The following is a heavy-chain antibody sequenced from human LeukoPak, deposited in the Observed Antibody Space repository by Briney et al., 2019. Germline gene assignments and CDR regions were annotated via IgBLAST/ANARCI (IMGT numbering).Heavy chain of an antibody. Sequence: GGSLRLSCAASGFTFNAYSMNWVRQAPGKGLEWISYIGISTSTLFYADSVKGRFTISRDNVKNSLYLQVNSLRAEDTAVYYCARTGGGWTNLDYWGQGILVTVSS. CDR3: ARTGGGWTNLDY. V-gene: IGHV3-48*01. CDR1: GFTFNAYS. J-gene: IGHJ4*02. D-gene: IGHD3-16*01. CDR2: IGISTSTL.